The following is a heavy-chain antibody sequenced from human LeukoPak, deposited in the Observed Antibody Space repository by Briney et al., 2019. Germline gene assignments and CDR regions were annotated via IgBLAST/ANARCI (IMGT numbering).Heavy chain of an antibody. CDR2: ISSSSSTI. D-gene: IGHD3-22*01. Sequence: GGSLRLPCAAFGFTFSNYKMNWVRQAPGKGLEWVSYISSSSSTIYYADSVKGRFTISRDNAKNSLYLQRNSLRDEDTAVYYCAREPNYYDSTSSTLGYWGQGTLVTVSS. CDR3: AREPNYYDSTSSTLGY. V-gene: IGHV3-48*02. J-gene: IGHJ4*02. CDR1: GFTFSNYK.